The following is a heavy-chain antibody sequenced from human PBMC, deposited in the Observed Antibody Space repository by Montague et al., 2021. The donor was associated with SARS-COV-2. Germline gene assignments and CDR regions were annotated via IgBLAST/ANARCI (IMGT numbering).Heavy chain of an antibody. CDR2: ISHSGST. J-gene: IGHJ6*02. Sequence: SETLSLTCAVYGGSFSGYYWSWIRQPPGKGLEWIGEISHSGSTNYNPSLKSRVTISIDTSKNPFSLKLSSVTAADTAVYYCARFAYRLRFIASYSGMDLWGQGTTVTVSS. D-gene: IGHD2-2*01. CDR3: ARFAYRLRFIASYSGMDL. V-gene: IGHV4-34*01. CDR1: GGSFSGYY.